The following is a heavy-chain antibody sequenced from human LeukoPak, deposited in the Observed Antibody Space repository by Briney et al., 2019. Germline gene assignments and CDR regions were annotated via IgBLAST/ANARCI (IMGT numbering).Heavy chain of an antibody. CDR3: ARGPYYDYVWGSYRSRENWFDP. V-gene: IGHV4-39*07. Sequence: SETLSLTCTVSGGSISSSSYYWGWIRQPPGKGLEWIGSIYYSGSTYYNPSLKSRVIISVDTSKNQFSLKLSSVTAADTAVYYCARGPYYDYVWGSYRSRENWFDPWGQGTLVTVSS. CDR1: GGSISSSSYY. J-gene: IGHJ5*02. D-gene: IGHD3-16*02. CDR2: IYYSGST.